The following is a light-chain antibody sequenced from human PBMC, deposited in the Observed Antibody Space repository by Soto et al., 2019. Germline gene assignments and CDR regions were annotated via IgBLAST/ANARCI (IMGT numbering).Light chain of an antibody. V-gene: IGKV1-12*01. J-gene: IGKJ5*01. CDR3: QQYGSSPPYT. CDR2: AAS. Sequence: DIQMTQSPSSLYASVGDRVTITCQASQDVSTWLAWYQQKPGKAPQLLIYAASSLLTGVPSRFSGSGSGTDFTLTISSLQPEDFAVYYCQQYGSSPPYTFGQGTRLEIK. CDR1: QDVSTW.